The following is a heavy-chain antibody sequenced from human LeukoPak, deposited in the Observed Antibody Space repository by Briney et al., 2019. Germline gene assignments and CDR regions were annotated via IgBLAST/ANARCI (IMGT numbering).Heavy chain of an antibody. V-gene: IGHV4-39*01. CDR3: ARHFMTTVDY. CDR2: IYYSGST. J-gene: IGHJ4*02. CDR1: GFTVSSNY. D-gene: IGHD4-17*01. Sequence: GSLRLSCAASGFTVSSNYMSWVRQPPGKGLEWIGSIYYSGSTYYNPSLKSRVTISVDTSKNQFSLKLSSVTAADTAVYYCARHFMTTVDYWGQGTLVTVSS.